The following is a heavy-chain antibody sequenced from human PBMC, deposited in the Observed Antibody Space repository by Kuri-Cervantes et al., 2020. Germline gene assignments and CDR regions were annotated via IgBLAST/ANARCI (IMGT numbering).Heavy chain of an antibody. CDR2: TYRSGST. CDR1: GGSISSGGYS. CDR3: ARLRPYDYVWGSYYPPDLFDY. D-gene: IGHD3-16*01. V-gene: IGHV4-30-2*03. Sequence: SETLSLTCAVSGGSISSGGYSWSWIRQPPGKGLEWIGYTYRSGSTYYNPSLKSRVTISVDTSKNQFSLKLSSVTAADTAVYYCARLRPYDYVWGSYYPPDLFDYWGQGTLVTVSS. J-gene: IGHJ4*02.